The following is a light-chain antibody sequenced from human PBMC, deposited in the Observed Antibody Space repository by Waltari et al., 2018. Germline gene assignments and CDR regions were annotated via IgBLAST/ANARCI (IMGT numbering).Light chain of an antibody. CDR2: AVT. CDR3: GSYAGYNKA. J-gene: IGLJ2*01. CDR1: SSDVGGYNY. V-gene: IGLV2-8*01. Sequence: QSALTQPPSASGSPGQSVTISCTGTSSDVGGYNYVSWYQQHPGKAPRLMIYAVTKRPSGVPARFSGSKSCNTASLTVSGLQAEDEADYYCGSYAGYNKAFGGGTKLTVL.